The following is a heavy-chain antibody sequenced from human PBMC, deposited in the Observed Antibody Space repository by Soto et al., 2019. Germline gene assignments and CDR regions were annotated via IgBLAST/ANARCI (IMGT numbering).Heavy chain of an antibody. CDR2: ISPSSSYI. Sequence: EVQLVESGGGLVKPGGSLRLSCAASGFTFSTYSMNWVRQAPGKGLEWVSFISPSSSYIYYADSVKGRFTISRDNAKNSRYLQMNSMRAEDTAVYYCARGWEYYDSSGYYCYWGQGSLVTVSS. V-gene: IGHV3-21*06. D-gene: IGHD3-22*01. CDR1: GFTFSTYS. J-gene: IGHJ4*02. CDR3: ARGWEYYDSSGYYCY.